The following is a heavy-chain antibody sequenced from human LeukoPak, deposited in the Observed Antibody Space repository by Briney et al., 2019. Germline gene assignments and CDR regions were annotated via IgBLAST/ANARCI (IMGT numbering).Heavy chain of an antibody. V-gene: IGHV3-7*01. Sequence: GGSLRLSCAGSGFIFSSHWMIWVRQAPGKGLEWVANIKQDGSEKYYVDSVKGRFTISRDNTKSSMYLEMNSLRAKDTAVYYCVRYRDGEYDFWGQGSLVTVSS. D-gene: IGHD4-17*01. J-gene: IGHJ4*02. CDR2: IKQDGSEK. CDR1: GFIFSSHW. CDR3: VRYRDGEYDF.